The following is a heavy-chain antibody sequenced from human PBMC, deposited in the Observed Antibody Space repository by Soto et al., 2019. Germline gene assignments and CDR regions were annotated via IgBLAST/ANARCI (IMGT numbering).Heavy chain of an antibody. CDR1: GGPIKTGDYY. D-gene: IGHD3-10*01. CDR2: VFYSGAT. Sequence: SETLSLTCNVSGGPIKTGDYYWNWVRQPPGKGLEWIGYVFYSGATNYSPSLKSRAAISMDTSKNQFSLSLTSVTAADTAVYYCARAGFSYGHLLFWGQGIRVTVSS. V-gene: IGHV4-30-4*01. CDR3: ARAGFSYGHLLF. J-gene: IGHJ4*02.